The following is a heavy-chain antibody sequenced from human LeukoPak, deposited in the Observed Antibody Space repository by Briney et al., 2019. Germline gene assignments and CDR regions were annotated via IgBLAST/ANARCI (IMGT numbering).Heavy chain of an antibody. Sequence: GGSLRLSCAASGFTLCSYGMHWVRQAPGKGLEWVSYISSSGSTIYYADSVKGRFTISRDNAKNSLYLQMNSLRAEDTAVYYCAREFYVETAMVSAFDYWGQGTLVTVSS. CDR1: GFTLCSYG. CDR2: ISSSGSTI. V-gene: IGHV3-48*04. CDR3: AREFYVETAMVSAFDY. D-gene: IGHD5-18*01. J-gene: IGHJ4*02.